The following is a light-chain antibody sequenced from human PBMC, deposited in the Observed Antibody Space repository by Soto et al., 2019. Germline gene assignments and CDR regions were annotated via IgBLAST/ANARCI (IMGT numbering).Light chain of an antibody. CDR3: LQYDGYPYS. CDR2: GAS. J-gene: IGKJ2*01. Sequence: DIQVTQSPSTLSASVLDRVTITFLASQAPGGFLAWFQQKPGKAPKLLIYGASNLQTGVPRRFSGSRAGTEFTLTISGLQPDDYASYFCLQYDGYPYSFGQGTKVDIK. CDR1: QAPGGF. V-gene: IGKV1-5*01.